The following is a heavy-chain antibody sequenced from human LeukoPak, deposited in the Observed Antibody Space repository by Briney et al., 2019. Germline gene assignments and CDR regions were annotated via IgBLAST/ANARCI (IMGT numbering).Heavy chain of an antibody. J-gene: IGHJ6*03. CDR3: ARASIFGVVFYYMDV. D-gene: IGHD3-3*01. CDR1: GGTFSTYA. V-gene: IGHV1-69*05. CDR2: IVPAFRSA. Sequence: PGSSVKVSCKASGGTFSTYAISWVRQAPGQGLEWMGGIVPAFRSANYARTFQGRVAITTDESTKTAYLELSSLISEDTAVYYCARASIFGVVFYYMDVWGNGTSVTVSS.